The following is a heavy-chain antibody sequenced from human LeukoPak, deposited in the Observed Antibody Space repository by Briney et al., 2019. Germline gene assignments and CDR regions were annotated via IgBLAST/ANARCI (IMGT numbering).Heavy chain of an antibody. J-gene: IGHJ4*02. CDR3: ARGRDYYDSSGYIGY. V-gene: IGHV3-30*04. CDR1: GFTFSSYA. D-gene: IGHD3-22*01. Sequence: GGSLRLSCAASGFTFSSYAMHWVRQAPGKGLEWVAVISYDGSNKYYADSVKGRFTISRDNSKNTLYLQMNSLRAEGTAVYYCARGRDYYDSSGYIGYWGQGTLVTVSS. CDR2: ISYDGSNK.